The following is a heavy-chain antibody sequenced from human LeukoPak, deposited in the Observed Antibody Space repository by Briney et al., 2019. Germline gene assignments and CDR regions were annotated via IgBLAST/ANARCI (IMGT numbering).Heavy chain of an antibody. CDR1: GYTFTSYG. Sequence: GASVKVSCEASGYTFTSYGIGWVRQAPGQGLEWMGWISAYNGHANFAQNFQGRVTMTTDTSPSTAYMEVGSLRPDDPVVYYCARGGGPYCGGDCYFDYWGQGTLVTVSS. J-gene: IGHJ4*02. CDR2: ISAYNGHA. V-gene: IGHV1-18*01. CDR3: ARGGGPYCGGDCYFDY. D-gene: IGHD2-21*02.